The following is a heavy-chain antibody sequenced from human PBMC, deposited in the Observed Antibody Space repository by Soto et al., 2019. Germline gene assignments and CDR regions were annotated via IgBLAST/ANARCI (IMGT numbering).Heavy chain of an antibody. CDR1: GFTFSSYA. V-gene: IGHV3-23*01. CDR3: AKCAPARHYYLYYGMDV. J-gene: IGHJ6*02. Sequence: EVQLLESGGDLVQSGGSLRLSCAASGFTFSSYAMSWVRQAPGKGLEWVSGINNSGGTTYYADSVKGRFTISRNNSKNTLYLKMNGLRAEDTSVYYCAKCAPARHYYLYYGMDVWGQGTTVTVSS. CDR2: INNSGGTT.